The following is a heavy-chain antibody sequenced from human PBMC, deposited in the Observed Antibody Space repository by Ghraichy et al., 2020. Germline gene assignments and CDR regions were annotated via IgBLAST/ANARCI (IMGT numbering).Heavy chain of an antibody. Sequence: ASVKVSCKVSGYAFSSYYLNWVRQAPGQVLEWMGVITPSGGGTNYAQKLQGRVAMTRDTPTSTVYMELSSLTSEDTAVYYCARDTAYCGGDCFADAFDIGCQETVVTVSP. CDR2: ITPSGGGT. CDR1: GYAFSSYY. J-gene: IGHJ3*02. CDR3: ARDTAYCGGDCFADAFDI. V-gene: IGHV1-46*01. D-gene: IGHD2-21*02.